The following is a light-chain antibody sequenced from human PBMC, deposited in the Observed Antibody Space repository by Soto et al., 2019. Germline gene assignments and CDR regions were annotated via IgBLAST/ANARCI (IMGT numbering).Light chain of an antibody. Sequence: EIVLTQSPGTLSLSPGERATLSCRASQSVSNNLAWYKQKSGQAPRLLIYGASSRATGIPDRFSGSGSGTDFTLTISRLEPEDFAVYYCQQYGSSPWTFGQGTKVDIK. CDR1: QSVSNN. CDR3: QQYGSSPWT. J-gene: IGKJ1*01. CDR2: GAS. V-gene: IGKV3-20*01.